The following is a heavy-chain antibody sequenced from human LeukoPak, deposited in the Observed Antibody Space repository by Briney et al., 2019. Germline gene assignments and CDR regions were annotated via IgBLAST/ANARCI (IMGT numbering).Heavy chain of an antibody. CDR3: ARDQFWVAYCSGGSCYGSFDP. D-gene: IGHD2-15*01. V-gene: IGHV6-1*01. CDR1: ADSVSSNSAA. CDR2: TYYRSKWYN. Sequence: QTLSLTCAISADSVSSNSAAWNWIRQSPSRGLEWLGRTYYRSKWYNDYAVSVKRRITINPDTSKNQYSLQLNSVTPEDTAVYYCARDQFWVAYCSGGSCYGSFDPWGQGTLVTVSS. J-gene: IGHJ5*02.